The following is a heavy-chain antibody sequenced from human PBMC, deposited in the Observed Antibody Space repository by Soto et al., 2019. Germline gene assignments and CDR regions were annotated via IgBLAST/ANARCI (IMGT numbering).Heavy chain of an antibody. Sequence: QLQLQESGPGLVKPSETLSLTCTVSGGSISSSSYYWGWIRQPPGKGLEWIGSIYYSGSTYYNPSLKRRVTLSVDTSKNQFSLKLSSVAAADTAVYYCARGYDSHSAFDIWGQGTMVTVSS. V-gene: IGHV4-39*01. CDR1: GGSISSSSYY. D-gene: IGHD3-3*01. CDR3: ARGYDSHSAFDI. CDR2: IYYSGST. J-gene: IGHJ3*02.